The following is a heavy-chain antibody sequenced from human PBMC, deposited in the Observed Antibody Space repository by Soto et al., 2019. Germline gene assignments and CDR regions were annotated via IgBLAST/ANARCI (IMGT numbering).Heavy chain of an antibody. V-gene: IGHV4-4*02. CDR1: GGSISSSNW. CDR2: IYHSGST. Sequence: SETLSLTCAVSGGSISSSNWWSWVRQPPGKGLEWIGEIYHSGSTNYNPSLKGRVTISVDKSKNQFSLKLSSVTAADTAVYYCARVGHSGSYRSAYFDYWGQGTLVTVSS. CDR3: ARVGHSGSYRSAYFDY. J-gene: IGHJ4*02. D-gene: IGHD1-26*01.